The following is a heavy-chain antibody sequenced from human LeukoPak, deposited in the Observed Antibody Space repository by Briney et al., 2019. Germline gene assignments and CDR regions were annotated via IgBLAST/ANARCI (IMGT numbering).Heavy chain of an antibody. CDR3: ARPKYGDYGGSYAMDV. J-gene: IGHJ6*02. CDR1: GYTFTSYA. CDR2: INTDTKNP. V-gene: IGHV7-4-1*02. D-gene: IGHD4-17*01. Sequence: ASVTVSCTASGYTFTSYAMNWVRQAPGQGLEWMGWINTDTKNPTYAQGFTGRFVFSLDTSVNTAYLQISSLKAEDTAVYYCARPKYGDYGGSYAMDVWGQGTTVTVSS.